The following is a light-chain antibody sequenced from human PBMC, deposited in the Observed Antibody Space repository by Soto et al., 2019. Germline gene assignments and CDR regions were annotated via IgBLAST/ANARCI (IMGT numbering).Light chain of an antibody. J-gene: IGKJ1*01. V-gene: IGKV1-39*01. CDR3: QQSYSSPPT. Sequence: DIQMTQSPSPLSASVGDRVTITCRASQSISLSLNWYQQKPGKSPKLLIYNAFTLQGGVPSRFSGSGSGTEFTLTISSLQPEDFATYSCQQSYSSPPTFGQGTKVEIK. CDR2: NAF. CDR1: QSISLS.